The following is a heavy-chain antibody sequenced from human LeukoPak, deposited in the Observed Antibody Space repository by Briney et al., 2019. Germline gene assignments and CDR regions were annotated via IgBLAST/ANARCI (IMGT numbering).Heavy chain of an antibody. D-gene: IGHD3-10*01. CDR2: MNPKSGNT. CDR1: GYPFSNYD. CDR3: TKASLAFGTKYFDP. J-gene: IGHJ5*02. V-gene: IGHV1-8*01. Sequence: ASVKVSCKASGYPFSNYDINWVRQAPGQGLEWMGWMNPKSGNTGYGQKFQGRVTMTRVASITTAYMELRSLRSDDTAVYYCTKASLAFGTKYFDPWGQGTLVTVSS.